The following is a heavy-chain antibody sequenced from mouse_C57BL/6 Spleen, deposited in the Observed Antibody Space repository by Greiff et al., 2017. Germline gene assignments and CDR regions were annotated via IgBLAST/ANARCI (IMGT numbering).Heavy chain of an antibody. CDR1: GFTFSSYA. CDR2: ISDGGSYT. CDR3: AREAGTGAWFAY. D-gene: IGHD3-3*01. V-gene: IGHV5-4*01. J-gene: IGHJ3*01. Sequence: EVHLVESGGGLVKPGGSLKLSCAASGFTFSSYAMSWVRQTPEKRLEWVATISDGGSYTYYPDNVKGRFTISRDNAKNNLYLQMSQLKSEDTAMYYCAREAGTGAWFAYWGQGTLVTVSA.